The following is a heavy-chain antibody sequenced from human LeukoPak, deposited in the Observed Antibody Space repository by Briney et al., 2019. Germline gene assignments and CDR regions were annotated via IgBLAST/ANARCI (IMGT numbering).Heavy chain of an antibody. CDR2: IYYSGST. CDR3: ARHSISYDSSGYYPIYYFDY. Sequence: SGTLSLTCTVSGGSLSSYYWSWIRQPPGKGLEWIGYIYYSGSTNYNPSLKSRVTISVDTSKNQFSLKLRSVTAADTAVYYCARHSISYDSSGYYPIYYFDYWGQGTLVTVSS. CDR1: GGSLSSYY. J-gene: IGHJ4*02. V-gene: IGHV4-59*08. D-gene: IGHD3-22*01.